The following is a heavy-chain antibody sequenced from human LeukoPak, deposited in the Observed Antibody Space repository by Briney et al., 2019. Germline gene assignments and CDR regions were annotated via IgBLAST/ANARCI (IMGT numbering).Heavy chain of an antibody. CDR2: IYYSGST. D-gene: IGHD1-26*01. V-gene: IGHV4-59*01. CDR1: GGSISSYY. CDR3: ARGGSYHSIDY. J-gene: IGHJ4*02. Sequence: SETLSLTCTVSGGSISSYYWSWIRQPPGKGLEWIGYIYYSGSTNYNPSLKSRVTISVDTSKNQFSLKLSSVTAADTAVYYCARGGSYHSIDYWGQGTLVSVSS.